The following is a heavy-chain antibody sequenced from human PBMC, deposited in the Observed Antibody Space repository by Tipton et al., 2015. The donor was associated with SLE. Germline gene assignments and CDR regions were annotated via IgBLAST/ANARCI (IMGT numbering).Heavy chain of an antibody. CDR3: ARHEWAVAGSYYMDV. CDR1: GYSFTSYW. V-gene: IGHV5-51*01. D-gene: IGHD6-19*01. J-gene: IGHJ6*03. CDR2: IYPGDSDT. Sequence: QLVQSGPEVKKPGESLKISCKGSGYSFTSYWIGWVRQMPGKGLEWMGIIYPGDSDTRYSPSFQGQVTISADKSISTAYLQWSSLKASDTAMYYCARHEWAVAGSYYMDVWGKGTTVTVSS.